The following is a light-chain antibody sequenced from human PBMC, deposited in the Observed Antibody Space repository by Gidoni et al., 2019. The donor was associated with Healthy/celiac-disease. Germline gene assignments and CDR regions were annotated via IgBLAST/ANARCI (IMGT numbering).Light chain of an antibody. CDR2: GAS. CDR3: QQYGSSHWT. V-gene: IGKV3-20*01. J-gene: IGKJ1*01. CDR1: QSVSSSY. Sequence: EIVLTQSPGPLSLSPGERATLSCRASQSVSSSYLACYQKPGQAPRLLIYGASSRATGIPDRFSGSGSGTDFTLTISRLEPEDFAVYYCQQYGSSHWTFGQGTKVEIK.